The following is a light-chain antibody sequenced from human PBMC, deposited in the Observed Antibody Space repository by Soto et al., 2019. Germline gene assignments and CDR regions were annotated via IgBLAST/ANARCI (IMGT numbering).Light chain of an antibody. CDR1: SSDVGCYNL. V-gene: IGLV2-23*01. Sequence: QSVLTQPASVSGSPGQSITISCTGTSSDVGCYNLVSWYQQHPGEAPKLMIFGDTKRPSGVSNRFSGSKSGNTASLTISGLQAEDEADYYCCSYAGITTYYVFGTGTKLTVL. CDR3: CSYAGITTYYV. J-gene: IGLJ1*01. CDR2: GDT.